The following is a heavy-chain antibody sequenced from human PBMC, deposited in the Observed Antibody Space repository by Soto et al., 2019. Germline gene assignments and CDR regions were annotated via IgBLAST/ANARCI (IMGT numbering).Heavy chain of an antibody. V-gene: IGHV1-18*01. CDR2: ISAYNGNT. CDR1: GYTFTSYG. J-gene: IGHJ6*02. D-gene: IGHD2-8*01. Sequence: GASVKVSCKASGYTFTSYGISWVRQAPGQGLEWMGWISAYNGNTNYAQKLQGRVTMTTDTSTSTAYMELSSLRSEDTAVYYCAGEGKGEIVLPVYANSRVYYYGMDVWGQGTTVTVSS. CDR3: AGEGKGEIVLPVYANSRVYYYGMDV.